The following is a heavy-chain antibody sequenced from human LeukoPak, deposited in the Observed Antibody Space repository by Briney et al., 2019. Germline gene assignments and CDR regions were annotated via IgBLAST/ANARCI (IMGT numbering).Heavy chain of an antibody. J-gene: IGHJ4*02. D-gene: IGHD2-21*02. V-gene: IGHV3-21*01. Sequence: SGGSLRLSCVASGFTFSSYTMNWVRQAPGKGLEWVSSISGSSSYIFYADSLKGRFTISRDNAKNSLYLQMSSLRAEDTAVYYCARDYIYCGGDCFVDNWGQGTLVTVSS. CDR2: ISGSSSYI. CDR1: GFTFSSYT. CDR3: ARDYIYCGGDCFVDN.